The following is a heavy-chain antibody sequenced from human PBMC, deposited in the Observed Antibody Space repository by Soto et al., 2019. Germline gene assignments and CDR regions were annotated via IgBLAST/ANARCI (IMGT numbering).Heavy chain of an antibody. D-gene: IGHD3-10*01. CDR3: ARGLKVRGVLYYYYYYMDV. V-gene: IGHV3-33*01. CDR1: GFTFSSYG. J-gene: IGHJ6*03. Sequence: GGSLRLSCAASGFTFSSYGMHWVRQAPGKGLEWVAVIWYDGSNKYYADSVKGRFTISRDNSKNTLYLQMNSLRAEDTAVYYCARGLKVRGVLYYYYYYMDVWGKGTTVTVSS. CDR2: IWYDGSNK.